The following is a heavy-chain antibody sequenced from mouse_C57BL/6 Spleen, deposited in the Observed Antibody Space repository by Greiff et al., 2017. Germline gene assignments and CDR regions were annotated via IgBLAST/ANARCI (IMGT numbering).Heavy chain of an antibody. J-gene: IGHJ4*01. CDR1: GYTFTDYY. V-gene: IGHV1-26*01. Sequence: VQLQQSGPELVKPGASVKISCKASGYTFTDYYMNWVKQSHGKSLEWIGDINPNNGGTSYNQKFKGKATLTVDKSSSTAYMELRSLTSEDSAVYYCASHLYYAMDYWGQGTSVTVSS. CDR3: ASHLYYAMDY. CDR2: INPNNGGT.